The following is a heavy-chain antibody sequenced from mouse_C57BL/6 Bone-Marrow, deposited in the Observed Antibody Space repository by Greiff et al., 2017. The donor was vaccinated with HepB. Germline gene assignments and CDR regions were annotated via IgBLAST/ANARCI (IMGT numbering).Heavy chain of an antibody. CDR2: IHPNSGST. D-gene: IGHD1-1*01. V-gene: IGHV1-64*01. CDR3: ARVDYGSSSAWFAY. J-gene: IGHJ3*01. CDR1: GYTFTSYW. Sequence: VQLQQPGAELVKPGASVKLSCKASGYTFTSYWMHWVKQRPGQGLEWIGMIHPNSGSTNYNEKFKSKATLTVDKSSSTAYMQLSSLTSEDSAVYYCARVDYGSSSAWFAYWGQGTLVTVSA.